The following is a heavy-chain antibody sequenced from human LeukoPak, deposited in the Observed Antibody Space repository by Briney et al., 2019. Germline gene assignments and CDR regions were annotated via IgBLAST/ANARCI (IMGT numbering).Heavy chain of an antibody. CDR1: GFTFDDYG. CDR2: INWNGGST. J-gene: IGHJ3*02. V-gene: IGHV3-20*04. CDR3: ARGQNYYGSGSQTFDI. D-gene: IGHD3-10*01. Sequence: GGSLRLSCAASGFTFDDYGMSWVRQAPGKGLEWVSGINWNGGSTGYADSVKGRFTISRDNAKNSLYLQVSSLRAEATAWYYCARGQNYYGSGSQTFDIWGQGTMVTVSS.